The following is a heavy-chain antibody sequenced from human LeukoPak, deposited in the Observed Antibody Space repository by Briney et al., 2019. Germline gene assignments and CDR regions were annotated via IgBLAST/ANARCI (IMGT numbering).Heavy chain of an antibody. D-gene: IGHD3-10*01. Sequence: SETLSLTCTVSGYSISSGYYWGWIRQPPGKGLEWIGSIYHSGSTYYNPSLKSRVTISVDTSKNQFSLKLSSVTAADTAVYYCARPSLWFGELTGAFDIWGQGTKVTVSS. CDR2: IYHSGST. J-gene: IGHJ3*02. CDR3: ARPSLWFGELTGAFDI. CDR1: GYSISSGYY. V-gene: IGHV4-38-2*02.